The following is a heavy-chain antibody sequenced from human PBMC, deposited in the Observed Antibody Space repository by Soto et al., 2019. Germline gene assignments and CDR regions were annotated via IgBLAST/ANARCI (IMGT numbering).Heavy chain of an antibody. V-gene: IGHV3-30*19. J-gene: IGHJ1*01. Sequence: QVQLVESGGGVVQPGTSLRLSCVGSGFTFRSYVIHWVRQAPGKGLEWVALTSYDGSGKYYGDSVRGRFTISRDNSRNTVDLQMDSMRLEDTALYYSARWGTTGGLDGWGQGTLVSVSS. CDR2: TSYDGSGK. CDR3: ARWGTTGGLDG. D-gene: IGHD3-16*01. CDR1: GFTFRSYV.